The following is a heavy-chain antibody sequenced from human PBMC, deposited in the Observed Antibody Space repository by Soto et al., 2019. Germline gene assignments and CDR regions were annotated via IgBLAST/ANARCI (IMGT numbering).Heavy chain of an antibody. Sequence: GGSLRPSCAASGFTVNNNYMGWVRQAPGKGLEWVSVIYSGGSTYYADSVKGRFTISRDNSKNTLYLQMNSLRVEDTAVFYCARAPSGSYYYDSWGQGTLVTVSS. V-gene: IGHV3-53*01. CDR2: IYSGGST. D-gene: IGHD1-26*01. CDR1: GFTVNNNY. J-gene: IGHJ4*02. CDR3: ARAPSGSYYYDS.